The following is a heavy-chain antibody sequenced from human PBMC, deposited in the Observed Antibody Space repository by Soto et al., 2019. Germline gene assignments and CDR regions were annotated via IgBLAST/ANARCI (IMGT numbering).Heavy chain of an antibody. CDR1: GGSFSGYY. J-gene: IGHJ4*02. CDR3: WKKKIYGDYVFDY. CDR2: INHSGST. V-gene: IGHV4-34*03. D-gene: IGHD4-17*01. Sequence: QVQLQQWGAGLLKPSETLSLTCAVYGGSFSGYYWSWIRQPPGKGLEWIGEINHSGSTNYNPSLKLPGPITSSTAQEQVHLKLSFVAAAGKAVYFFWKKKIYGDYVFDYWGQGTLVTVSS.